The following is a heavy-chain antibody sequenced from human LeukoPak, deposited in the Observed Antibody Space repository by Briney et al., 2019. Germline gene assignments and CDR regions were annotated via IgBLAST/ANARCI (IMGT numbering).Heavy chain of an antibody. CDR3: ARGWGSSWYVHADY. J-gene: IGHJ4*02. V-gene: IGHV3-23*01. D-gene: IGHD6-13*01. CDR1: GFTFSSYA. Sequence: GGSLRLSCAASGFTFSSYAMSWVRQAPGKGLEWVSAISGSGGSTYYADSVKGRFTISRDNSKNTLYLQMNSLRAEDTAVYYCARGWGSSWYVHADYWGQGTLVTVSS. CDR2: ISGSGGST.